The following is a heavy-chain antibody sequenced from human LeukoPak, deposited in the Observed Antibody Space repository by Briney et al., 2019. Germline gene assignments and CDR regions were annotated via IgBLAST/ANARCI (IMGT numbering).Heavy chain of an antibody. V-gene: IGHV5-51*01. J-gene: IGHJ3*02. Sequence: GESLKISCTASGYSITNYWIARLRQMPGAGLEWMGTIYPGDSDARYSPAFQGQFTLSVDRSTTTAYLQWPSLKASDTSMYYCARPYSTGIRDAYEMWGQGTMVIVSS. CDR1: GYSITNYW. CDR3: ARPYSTGIRDAYEM. CDR2: IYPGDSDA. D-gene: IGHD2/OR15-2a*01.